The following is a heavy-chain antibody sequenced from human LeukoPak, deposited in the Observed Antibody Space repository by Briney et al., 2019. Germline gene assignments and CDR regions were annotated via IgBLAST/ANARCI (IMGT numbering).Heavy chain of an antibody. Sequence: GSLRLSCAASGFTFSSYGMHWVRQAPGKGPEWVTFIRFDGSNKYYADSVKGRFTISRDNSKNTLYLQINNLRAEDTAVYYCAKPRYSGSYYFDYWGQGTLVTVSS. CDR3: AKPRYSGSYYFDY. J-gene: IGHJ4*02. D-gene: IGHD1-26*01. V-gene: IGHV3-30*02. CDR2: IRFDGSNK. CDR1: GFTFSSYG.